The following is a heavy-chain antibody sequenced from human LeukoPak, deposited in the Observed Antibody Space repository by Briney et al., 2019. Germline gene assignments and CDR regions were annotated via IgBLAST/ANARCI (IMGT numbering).Heavy chain of an antibody. Sequence: AGGSLRLSCAASGFTFSSYGMHWVRQAPGKGLEWVAFIRYDGSNKYYADSVKGRFTISRDNSKNTLYLQMNSLRAEDTAVYYCASALTYYYDSSGRGAFDIWGQGTMVTVSS. D-gene: IGHD3-22*01. V-gene: IGHV3-30*02. J-gene: IGHJ3*02. CDR1: GFTFSSYG. CDR3: ASALTYYYDSSGRGAFDI. CDR2: IRYDGSNK.